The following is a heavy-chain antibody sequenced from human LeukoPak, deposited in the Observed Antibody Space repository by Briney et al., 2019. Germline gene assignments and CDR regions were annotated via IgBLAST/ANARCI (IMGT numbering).Heavy chain of an antibody. D-gene: IGHD2/OR15-2a*01. CDR2: ISGSGGST. Sequence: KPGGSLRLSCAASGFTFSSYAMSWVRQAPGKGLEWVSAISGSGGSTYYADSVKGRFTISRDNSKNTLYLQMNSLRAEDTAVYYCANSLLRVYAFDIWGQGTMVTVSS. J-gene: IGHJ3*02. CDR1: GFTFSSYA. V-gene: IGHV3-23*01. CDR3: ANSLLRVYAFDI.